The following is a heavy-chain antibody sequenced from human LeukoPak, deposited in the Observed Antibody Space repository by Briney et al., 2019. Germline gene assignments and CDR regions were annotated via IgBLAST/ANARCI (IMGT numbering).Heavy chain of an antibody. D-gene: IGHD3-22*01. Sequence: GGSLRLSCAASGFTFDDYAMHWVRQAPGKGLEWVSLITWDGGSPYYADSVKGRFTISRDNSKNSLYLQMTSLRAEDTALYYRAKVFAVINLFDAFDIWGQGTMVTVSS. V-gene: IGHV3-43D*03. CDR2: ITWDGGSP. CDR1: GFTFDDYA. J-gene: IGHJ3*02. CDR3: AKVFAVINLFDAFDI.